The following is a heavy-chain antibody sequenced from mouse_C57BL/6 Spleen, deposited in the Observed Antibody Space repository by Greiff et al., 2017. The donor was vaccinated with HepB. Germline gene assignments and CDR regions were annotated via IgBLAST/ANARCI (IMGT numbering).Heavy chain of an antibody. CDR2: IDPSDSYT. V-gene: IGHV1-69*01. Sequence: QVQLQQPGAELVMPGASVKLSCKASGYTFTSYWMHWVKQRPGQGLEWIGEIDPSDSYTNYNQKVKGKSTLTVDKSSSTAYMQLSSLTSEDSAVYYCARDYGRDFDYWGQGTTLTVSS. J-gene: IGHJ2*01. CDR3: ARDYGRDFDY. CDR1: GYTFTSYW. D-gene: IGHD1-1*01.